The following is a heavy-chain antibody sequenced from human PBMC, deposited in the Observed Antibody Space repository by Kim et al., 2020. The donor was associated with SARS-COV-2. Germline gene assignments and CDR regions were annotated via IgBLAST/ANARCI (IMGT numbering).Heavy chain of an antibody. D-gene: IGHD3-16*02. CDR3: AKILSVISSTPTFDY. J-gene: IGHJ4*02. Sequence: ADSVKGRFTNSRDNSKNTLYLQMNSLRAEDTAVYYCAKILSVISSTPTFDYWGQGTLVTVSS. V-gene: IGHV3-30*02.